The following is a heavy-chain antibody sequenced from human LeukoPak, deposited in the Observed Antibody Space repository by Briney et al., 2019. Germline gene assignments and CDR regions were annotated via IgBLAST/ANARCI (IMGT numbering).Heavy chain of an antibody. V-gene: IGHV1-2*02. CDR2: INPNSGGT. CDR1: GYTFTDYY. D-gene: IGHD2-8*02. Sequence: ASVKVSCKASGYTFTDYYMHWVRQAPGQGLEWMGWINPNSGGTNYAQKFQGRVTMTRDTSISTTYMELSRLRSDDTALYYCVRDKSGAFDSWGQGTLVTVSS. CDR3: VRDKSGAFDS. J-gene: IGHJ4*02.